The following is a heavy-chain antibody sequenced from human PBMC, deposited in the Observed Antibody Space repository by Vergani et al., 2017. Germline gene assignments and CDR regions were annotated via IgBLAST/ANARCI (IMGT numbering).Heavy chain of an antibody. CDR1: GFSVSNYG. CDR2: IWNDGKKQ. J-gene: IGHJ3*02. CDR3: GRSNHGDYEGYDSFMI. Sequence: QERLVESGGGVVQPGKSLRLSCAPSGFSVSNYGMHWVRQTPGNGLEWVAVIWNDGKKQYYADSVKGRFTISRDTSNNILYLQLDSLTAEDTAVYWCGRSNHGDYEGYDSFMIGGQETSVIVAT. V-gene: IGHV3-33*03. D-gene: IGHD4-17*01.